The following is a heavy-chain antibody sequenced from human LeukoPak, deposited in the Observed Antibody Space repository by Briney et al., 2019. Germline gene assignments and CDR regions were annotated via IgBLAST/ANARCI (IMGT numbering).Heavy chain of an antibody. CDR1: GFTFSSYG. CDR2: ISSRSTTI. CDR3: ARDDSGTTEGDWFDP. D-gene: IGHD1-7*01. J-gene: IGHJ5*02. V-gene: IGHV3-48*02. Sequence: GGSLRLSCAASGFTFSSYGLNWVRRAPGKGLEWLSYISSRSTTIYYADSVRGRFTISRDDAKNSLYLQMNSLRDDDTAVYYCARDDSGTTEGDWFDPWGQGTLVTVSS.